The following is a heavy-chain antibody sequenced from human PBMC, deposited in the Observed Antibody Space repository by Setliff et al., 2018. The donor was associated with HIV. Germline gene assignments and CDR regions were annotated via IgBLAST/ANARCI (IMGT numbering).Heavy chain of an antibody. CDR2: MNPNSGAT. V-gene: IGHV1-8*01. D-gene: IGHD3-10*01. J-gene: IGHJ6*04. CDR3: ASGKGVRGVIITGGLDV. CDR1: GHTFNNYD. Sequence: ASVKVSCKASGHTFNNYDINWVRRATGQGLEWMGWMNPNSGATGYAQKFQGRVTMTRDTSISTTYMELSSLTSKDTVVYYCASGKGVRGVIITGGLDVWGKGTTVTVSS.